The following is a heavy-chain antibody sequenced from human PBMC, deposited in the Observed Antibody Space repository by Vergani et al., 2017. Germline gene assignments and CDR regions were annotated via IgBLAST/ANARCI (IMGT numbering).Heavy chain of an antibody. V-gene: IGHV3-23*01. D-gene: IGHD6-19*01. CDR2: IGISGDST. Sequence: EVQLLESGGGLVQPGGSLRLSCAASGFTFSNYAMTWVRQAPGKGLEWVSSIGISGDSTYYADSVKGRFTISRDNSKNMLYLQMNSLRADDTALYYCAKDGASGYSSDWYWGHFDYWGQGTLVTVSS. J-gene: IGHJ4*02. CDR3: AKDGASGYSSDWYWGHFDY. CDR1: GFTFSNYA.